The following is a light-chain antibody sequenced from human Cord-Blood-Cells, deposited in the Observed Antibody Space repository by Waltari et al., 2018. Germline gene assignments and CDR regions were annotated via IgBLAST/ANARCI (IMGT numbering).Light chain of an antibody. CDR3: QQSYSTLLT. J-gene: IGKJ4*01. Sequence: DSQMTQSPSFLSASVGDRVNITCRASQSISSYLNWYQQKPGKAPKLLIYAASSLQSGVPSRFSGSGSGTDFTLTISSLQPEDFATYYCQQSYSTLLTFGGGTKVEIK. CDR1: QSISSY. V-gene: IGKV1-39*01. CDR2: AAS.